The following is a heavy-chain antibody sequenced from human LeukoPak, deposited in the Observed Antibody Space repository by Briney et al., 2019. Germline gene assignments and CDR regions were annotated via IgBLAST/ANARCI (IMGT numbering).Heavy chain of an antibody. J-gene: IGHJ4*02. CDR3: ARTDYGDYYPNY. V-gene: IGHV3-21*01. D-gene: IGHD4-17*01. CDR2: ISSSSSYI. CDR1: GFSFSTYG. Sequence: GGSLRLSCVASGFSFSTYGMHWVRQAPGKGLEWVSSISSSSSYIYYADSVKGRFTISRDNAKNSLYLQMNSLRAEDTAVYYCARTDYGDYYPNYWGQGTLVTVSS.